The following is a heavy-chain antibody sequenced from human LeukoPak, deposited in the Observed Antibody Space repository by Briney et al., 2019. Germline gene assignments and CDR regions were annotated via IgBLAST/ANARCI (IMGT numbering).Heavy chain of an antibody. Sequence: SETLSLTCTVSGGSISSSSYYWGWIRQPPGKGLEWIGSIYYSGSTYYNPSLKSRVTISVDTSKNQFSLKLSSVTAADTAVYYCAKVANYYYGSESYYFFEHWGQGTPVTASS. D-gene: IGHD3-10*01. CDR1: GGSISSSSYY. CDR2: IYYSGST. CDR3: AKVANYYYGSESYYFFEH. J-gene: IGHJ4*02. V-gene: IGHV4-39*07.